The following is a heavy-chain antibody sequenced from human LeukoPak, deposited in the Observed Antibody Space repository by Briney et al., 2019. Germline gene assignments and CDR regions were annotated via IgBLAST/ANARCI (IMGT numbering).Heavy chain of an antibody. CDR2: ISSSSSYT. Sequence: PGGSLRLSCAASGFTFSDYYMSWIRQAPGKGLEWVSFISSSSSYTNHADSVKGRFSISRDNTKNSADLQMISLTAEDTAVYYCARGARALMNTLDYWGQGTLVTVSS. V-gene: IGHV3-11*06. D-gene: IGHD3-16*01. J-gene: IGHJ4*02. CDR1: GFTFSDYY. CDR3: ARGARALMNTLDY.